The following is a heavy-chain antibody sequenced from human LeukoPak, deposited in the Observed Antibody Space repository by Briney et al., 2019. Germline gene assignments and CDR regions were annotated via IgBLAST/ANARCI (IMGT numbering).Heavy chain of an antibody. D-gene: IGHD2-21*02. J-gene: IGHJ4*02. CDR3: ARAYCVGDCTVLHIYFDN. Sequence: SETLSLTCTVSGYSISSGYFWGWMRQPPGKGLEWIGSKTAHYNPSLKSRVTISVDTSKNQLSLKLRSVMAADTAVYYCARAYCVGDCTVLHIYFDNWGQGTLVTVSS. V-gene: IGHV4-38-2*02. CDR1: GYSISSGYF. CDR2: KTA.